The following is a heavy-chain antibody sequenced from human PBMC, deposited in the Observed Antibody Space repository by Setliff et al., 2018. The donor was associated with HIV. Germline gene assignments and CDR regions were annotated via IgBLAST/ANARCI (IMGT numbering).Heavy chain of an antibody. J-gene: IGHJ5*02. V-gene: IGHV4-34*01. D-gene: IGHD3-22*01. CDR3: ASRVYYYDSNNFLREEGFDP. CDR2: IDYSGST. Sequence: NPSETLSLTCAVSGGSFSGHFWGWFRQPPGKGLEWIGEIDYSGSTNYNPSLKSRVTMSADTSKNHFSLKLTSVTAADTAVYYCASRVYYYDSNNFLREEGFDPWGQGTLVTVSS. CDR1: GGSFSGHF.